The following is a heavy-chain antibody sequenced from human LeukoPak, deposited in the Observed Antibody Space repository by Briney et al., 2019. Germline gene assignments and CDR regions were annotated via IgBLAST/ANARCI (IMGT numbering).Heavy chain of an antibody. J-gene: IGHJ3*02. V-gene: IGHV4-59*01. Sequence: SETLSLTCTVPGGSIGSYYWTWIRQPPGKGLEWIAFINYSGRTKFNPSLQSRVTISLDTSKIHFSLQLRSVTAADTAVYYCARLPDYDNSGDPDTFDIWGQGTMVTVSS. CDR1: GGSIGSYY. CDR3: ARLPDYDNSGDPDTFDI. D-gene: IGHD3-22*01. CDR2: INYSGRT.